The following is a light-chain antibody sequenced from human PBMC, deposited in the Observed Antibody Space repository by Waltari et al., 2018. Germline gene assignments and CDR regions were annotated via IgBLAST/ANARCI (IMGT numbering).Light chain of an antibody. CDR3: QEYYSTPLT. V-gene: IGKV4-1*01. CDR1: QSVLYSSNNKNY. Sequence: DIVMTQSPDSLAVSLAERATIHCNSSQSVLYSSNNKNYLAWYQQKPGQPPKLLISWASTRESGVPDRFSGSGSGTDFTLTISSLQAEDVAVYYCQEYYSTPLTFGQGTKLEIK. CDR2: WAS. J-gene: IGKJ2*01.